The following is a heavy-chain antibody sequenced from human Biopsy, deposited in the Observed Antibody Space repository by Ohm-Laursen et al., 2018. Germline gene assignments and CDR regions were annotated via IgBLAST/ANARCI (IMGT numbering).Heavy chain of an antibody. Sequence: GASVKVSCNAPGGTFSNYGVNWVRQAPGQGLEWLGGNIPILGTGNYAQKFQDRVTVAADTSTSTATMELRSLRSDDTAVYYCAGGAAKGNPYDHWGQGTLVTVSS. CDR2: NIPILGTG. CDR3: AGGAAKGNPYDH. CDR1: GGTFSNYG. V-gene: IGHV1-69*06. J-gene: IGHJ5*02. D-gene: IGHD3-10*01.